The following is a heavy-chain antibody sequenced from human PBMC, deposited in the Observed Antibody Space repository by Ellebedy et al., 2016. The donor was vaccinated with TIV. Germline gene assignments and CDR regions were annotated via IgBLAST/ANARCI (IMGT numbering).Heavy chain of an antibody. J-gene: IGHJ4*02. D-gene: IGHD3-16*01. V-gene: IGHV1-69*13. Sequence: SVKVSCXASGGTFSSYAISWVRQAPGQGLEWMGGIIPIFGTANYAQKFQGRVTITADESTSTAYMELSSLRSEDTAVYYCARKRGRWADSYDYWGQGTLVTVSS. CDR1: GGTFSSYA. CDR2: IIPIFGTA. CDR3: ARKRGRWADSYDY.